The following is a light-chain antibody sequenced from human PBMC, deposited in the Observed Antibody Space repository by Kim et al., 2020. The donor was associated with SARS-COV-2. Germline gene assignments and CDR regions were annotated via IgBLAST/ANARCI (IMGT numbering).Light chain of an antibody. CDR3: QAWDSSTVV. CDR1: KLGDKY. CDR2: QDS. Sequence: SVSPGQTASIPCSGDKLGDKYVCWDQQKPGQSPVLVIYQDSKRPSGIPERFSGSNSGNTATLTISGTQAMDEADYYCQAWDSSTVVFGGGTQLTVL. J-gene: IGLJ2*01. V-gene: IGLV3-1*01.